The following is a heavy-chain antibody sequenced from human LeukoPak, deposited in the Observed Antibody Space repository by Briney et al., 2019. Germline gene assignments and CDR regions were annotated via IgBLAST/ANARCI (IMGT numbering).Heavy chain of an antibody. Sequence: SETLSLTCAVYGGSFSGYYWSWIRQHPGKGLEWIGYIYYSGSTYYNPSLKSRVTISVDTSKNQFSLKLSSVTAADTAVYYCARVDGSSGYYPFDYWGQGTLVTVSS. D-gene: IGHD3-22*01. CDR2: IYYSGST. J-gene: IGHJ4*02. CDR1: GGSFSGYY. V-gene: IGHV4-31*11. CDR3: ARVDGSSGYYPFDY.